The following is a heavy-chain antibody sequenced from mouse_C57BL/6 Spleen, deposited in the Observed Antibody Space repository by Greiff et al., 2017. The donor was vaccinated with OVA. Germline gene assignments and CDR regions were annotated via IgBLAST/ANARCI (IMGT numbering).Heavy chain of an antibody. D-gene: IGHD1-1*01. CDR1: GFNIKDDY. V-gene: IGHV14-4*01. Sequence: VQLQQSGAELVRPGASVKLSCTASGFNIKDDYMHWVKQRPEQGLEWIGWIDPENGDTEYASKFQGKATITADTSSNTAYLQLSSLTSEDTAVYYCTSITTVVGTGAYWGQGTLVTVSA. J-gene: IGHJ3*01. CDR3: TSITTVVGTGAY. CDR2: IDPENGDT.